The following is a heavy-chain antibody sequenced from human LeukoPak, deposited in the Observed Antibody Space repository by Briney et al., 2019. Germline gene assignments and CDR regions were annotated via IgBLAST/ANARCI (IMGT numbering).Heavy chain of an antibody. J-gene: IGHJ4*02. Sequence: SVKVSCKASGGTFSGYAISWVRQAPGQGLEWMGRIIPIFGTANYAQKFQGRVTITTDESTSTAYMELSGLRSEDTAVYYCARDIVGAEWRGYFDYWGQGTLVTVSS. CDR3: ARDIVGAEWRGYFDY. D-gene: IGHD1-26*01. CDR2: IIPIFGTA. CDR1: GGTFSGYA. V-gene: IGHV1-69*05.